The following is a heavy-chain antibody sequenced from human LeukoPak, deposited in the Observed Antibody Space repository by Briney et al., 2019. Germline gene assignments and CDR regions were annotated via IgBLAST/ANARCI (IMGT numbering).Heavy chain of an antibody. CDR2: ISGSGGST. Sequence: GGSLRLSCAASGFTFSSYAMSWVRQAPGKGLEWVSAISGSGGSTYYADSVKGRFTISRDNSKNTLYLQMNSLRAEDTAVYYCAKGKEHSSSWAHWFDPWSQGTLVTVSS. CDR1: GFTFSSYA. J-gene: IGHJ5*02. V-gene: IGHV3-23*01. D-gene: IGHD6-13*01. CDR3: AKGKEHSSSWAHWFDP.